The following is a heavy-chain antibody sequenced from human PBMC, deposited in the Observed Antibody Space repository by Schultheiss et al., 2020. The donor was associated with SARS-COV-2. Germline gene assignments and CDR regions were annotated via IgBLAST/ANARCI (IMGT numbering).Heavy chain of an antibody. CDR1: GGSISSYY. J-gene: IGHJ4*02. CDR2: IDYSGST. D-gene: IGHD1-26*01. V-gene: IGHV4-59*01. CDR3: ARGGSGSYGPDY. Sequence: SETLSLTCTVSGGSISSYYWSWIRQPPGKGLEWIGYIDYSGSTNYNPSLKSRVTMSVDTSKNQFSLKLNSVTAADTAVYYCARGGSGSYGPDYWGQGTLVTVSS.